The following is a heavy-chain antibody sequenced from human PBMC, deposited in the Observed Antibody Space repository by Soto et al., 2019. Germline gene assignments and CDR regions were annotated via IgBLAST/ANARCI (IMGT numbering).Heavy chain of an antibody. V-gene: IGHV1-69*02. CDR3: ATNYGSGSPHFDY. CDR1: GDTFNFYT. CDR2: IIPMLGMS. Sequence: QVQLVQSGAEVKKPGSPVRVSCTASGDTFNFYTISWVRQVPGQGPEWMGRIIPMLGMSNYAQKFQGRVTIMSDKSTSTVYMNMSGLTSEDTAVYYCATNYGSGSPHFDYWGQGTLVTVSS. J-gene: IGHJ4*02. D-gene: IGHD3-10*01.